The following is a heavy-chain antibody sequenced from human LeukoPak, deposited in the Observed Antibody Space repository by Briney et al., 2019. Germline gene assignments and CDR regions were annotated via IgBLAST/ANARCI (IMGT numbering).Heavy chain of an antibody. CDR2: NSYSGRA. Sequence: SETLSLTCSVSGGSLISGSYYGRWIRQPPGKGLEWIGYNSYSGRANYNPSLTSRVSISVDTSKNQFSLKLSSVTAADTAVYYCARGGCSGGSCYPPFAYYYYGMDVWGKGTTVTVSS. D-gene: IGHD2-15*01. J-gene: IGHJ6*04. V-gene: IGHV4-61*01. CDR1: GGSLISGSYY. CDR3: ARGGCSGGSCYPPFAYYYYGMDV.